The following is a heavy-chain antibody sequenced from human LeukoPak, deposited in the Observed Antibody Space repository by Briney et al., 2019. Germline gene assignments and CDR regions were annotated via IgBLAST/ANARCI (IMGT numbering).Heavy chain of an antibody. CDR3: ARDIGISNSWPYFDF. CDR2: VSSSSSNI. V-gene: IGHV3-48*04. Sequence: PGGSLRLSCVASGFIFSSYSMNWVCQAPGKGLEWISHVSSSSSNIYYADSVKGRFTISRDNAKKSLFLQMNSLRAEDTAVYYCARDIGISNSWPYFDFWGRGTLVTVSS. J-gene: IGHJ4*02. D-gene: IGHD6-13*01. CDR1: GFIFSSYS.